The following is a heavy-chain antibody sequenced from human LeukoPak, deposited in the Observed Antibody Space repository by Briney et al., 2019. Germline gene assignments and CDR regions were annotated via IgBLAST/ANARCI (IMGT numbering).Heavy chain of an antibody. Sequence: ASVKVSCKASGYTFTSNYIHWVRQAPGQGLEWMGMIYPRDGSTSYAQKFQGRVTVTRDTSTSTVHMELSGLRSEDTAVYYCARDSSDFRSLIPHWGQGTLVTVSS. J-gene: IGHJ1*01. CDR1: GYTFTSNY. CDR3: ARDSSDFRSLIPH. D-gene: IGHD3-3*01. CDR2: IYPRDGST. V-gene: IGHV1-46*01.